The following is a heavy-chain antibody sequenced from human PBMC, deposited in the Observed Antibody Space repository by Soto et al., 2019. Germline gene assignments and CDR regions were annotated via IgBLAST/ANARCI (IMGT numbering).Heavy chain of an antibody. CDR2: IYYSGST. D-gene: IGHD3-10*01. V-gene: IGHV4-59*01. Sequence: PSETLSLTCTVSGGSISSYYWSWIRQPPGKGLEWIGYIYYSGSTNYNPSLKSRVTISVDTSKNQFSLKLSSVTAADTAVYYCARGITMVRGVIITYAFDIWGQGAMVT. CDR3: ARGITMVRGVIITYAFDI. J-gene: IGHJ3*02. CDR1: GGSISSYY.